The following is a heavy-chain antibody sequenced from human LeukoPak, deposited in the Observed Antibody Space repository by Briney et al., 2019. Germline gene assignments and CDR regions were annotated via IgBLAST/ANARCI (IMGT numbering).Heavy chain of an antibody. CDR1: VGSFSGYY. D-gene: IGHD5-12*01. CDR3: AITTTYKESWFDP. Sequence: PSETLSLTCAVYVGSFSGYYWSWIRQHPWKGLEWIGYIYYSGSTYYNPSLKSRVTISVDTSKNQFSLELSSVTAADTAVYYCAITTTYKESWFDPWGQGTLVTVSS. J-gene: IGHJ5*02. CDR2: IYYSGST. V-gene: IGHV4-31*11.